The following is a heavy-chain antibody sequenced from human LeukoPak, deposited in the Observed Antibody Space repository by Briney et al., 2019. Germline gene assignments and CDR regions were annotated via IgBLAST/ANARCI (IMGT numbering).Heavy chain of an antibody. V-gene: IGHV4-59*01. CDR1: GDSISGYY. CDR2: IYHNAFT. Sequence: SETLSLTCTVSGDSISGYYWSWLRQPPGKGLEWIGYIYHNAFTHYNPSLRSRVTIPVDTSRNQFSLKLTSATAADTAIYYCARDQRCSRYDGGCDQWYFDLWGRGTLVTVSS. J-gene: IGHJ2*01. CDR3: ARDQRCSRYDGGCDQWYFDL. D-gene: IGHD5-12*01.